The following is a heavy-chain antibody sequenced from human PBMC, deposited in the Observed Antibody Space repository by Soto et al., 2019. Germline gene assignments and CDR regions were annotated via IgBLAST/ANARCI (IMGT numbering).Heavy chain of an antibody. Sequence: GGSLRLSCAASGFTFSNAWMSWVRQAPGKGLEWVGRIKSKTDGGTTDYAAPVKGRFTISSDDSKNTLYLQMNSLKTEDTAVYYCTTEEGLSTSFDYWGQGTLVTVSS. CDR1: GFTFSNAW. V-gene: IGHV3-15*01. CDR3: TTEEGLSTSFDY. J-gene: IGHJ4*02. D-gene: IGHD2-2*01. CDR2: IKSKTDGGTT.